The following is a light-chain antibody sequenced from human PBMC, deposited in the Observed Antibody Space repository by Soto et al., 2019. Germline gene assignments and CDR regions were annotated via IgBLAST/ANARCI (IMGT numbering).Light chain of an antibody. CDR1: QNIGRNY. CDR2: STS. V-gene: IGKV3-20*01. J-gene: IGKJ4*01. Sequence: EIVLTQSPGTLSLSPGETATLSCRASQNIGRNYLAWYQQKPGQAPRLLIFSTSTRATGIPERFSGGGSGTDFTLSISRLEPEDFVVYYCQQYASSPLLTFGGGTKVEIK. CDR3: QQYASSPLLT.